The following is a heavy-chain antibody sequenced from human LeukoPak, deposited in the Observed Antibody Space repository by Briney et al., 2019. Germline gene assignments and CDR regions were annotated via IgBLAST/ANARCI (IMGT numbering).Heavy chain of an antibody. CDR2: MNPNSGNT. J-gene: IGHJ4*02. Sequence: GASVKVSCKASGYTFTSYDINWVRQATGQGLEWMGWMNPNSGNTGYAQKFQGRVTMTTDTSTSTAYMELRSLRSDDTAVYYCARIPGTTGLGYYFDYWGQGTLVTVSS. CDR3: ARIPGTTGLGYYFDY. D-gene: IGHD1-1*01. CDR1: GYTFTSYD. V-gene: IGHV1-8*01.